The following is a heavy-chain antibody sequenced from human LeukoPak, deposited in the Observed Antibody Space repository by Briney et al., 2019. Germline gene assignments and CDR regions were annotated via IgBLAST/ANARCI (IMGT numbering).Heavy chain of an antibody. CDR3: AVNSTKHTFDI. J-gene: IGHJ3*02. V-gene: IGHV4-61*02. Sequence: SQTLSLTCTVSGDSVSRATYYWSWIRQPAGKGLEWIGSIYYSGSTNYNPSLKSRVSISVDTSKNQFSLELSSVTAADTAVYYCAVNSTKHTFDIWGQGTMVTVSS. CDR2: IYYSGST. CDR1: GDSVSRATYY. D-gene: IGHD5/OR15-5a*01.